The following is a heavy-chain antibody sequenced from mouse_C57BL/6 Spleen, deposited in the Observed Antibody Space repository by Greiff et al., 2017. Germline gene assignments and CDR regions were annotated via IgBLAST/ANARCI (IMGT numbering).Heavy chain of an antibody. Sequence: VQLQESGPELVKPGASVKISCKASGYAFSSSWMNWVKQRPGKGLEWIGRIYPGDGDTNYNGKFKGKATLTADKSSSTAYMQLSSLTSEDSAVYFCARGGFWALDYWGQGTTLTVSS. CDR2: IYPGDGDT. V-gene: IGHV1-82*01. CDR3: ARGGFWALDY. J-gene: IGHJ2*01. CDR1: GYAFSSSW. D-gene: IGHD4-1*01.